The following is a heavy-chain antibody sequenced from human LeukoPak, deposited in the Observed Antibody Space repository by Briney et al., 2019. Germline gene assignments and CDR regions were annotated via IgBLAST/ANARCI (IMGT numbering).Heavy chain of an antibody. CDR3: ARIHRYCSGGACYVLDN. Sequence: SGTLSLTCVVSGGSVSGYYWGWIRQPPGRGLEWIGYVYYSGSTNYNPSFKSRITISVDTSRNQFSLQLSSVTAADTAVYYCARIHRYCSGGACYVLDNWGQGTLVAVSS. CDR2: VYYSGST. J-gene: IGHJ4*02. CDR1: GGSVSGYY. D-gene: IGHD2-15*01. V-gene: IGHV4-59*02.